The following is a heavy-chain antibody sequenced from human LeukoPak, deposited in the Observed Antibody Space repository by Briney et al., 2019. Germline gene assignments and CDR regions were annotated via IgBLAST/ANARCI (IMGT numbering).Heavy chain of an antibody. J-gene: IGHJ5*02. V-gene: IGHV4-38-2*02. CDR1: GYSISSGYY. Sequence: KASETLSLTCTVSGYSISSGYYWGWIRQPPGKGLEWIGSIYHSGSTYYNPSLKSRVTIPVDTSKNQFSLKLSSVTAADTAVYYCARDRLIFGGSGRADWFDPWGQGTLVTVSS. D-gene: IGHD3-10*01. CDR3: ARDRLIFGGSGRADWFDP. CDR2: IYHSGST.